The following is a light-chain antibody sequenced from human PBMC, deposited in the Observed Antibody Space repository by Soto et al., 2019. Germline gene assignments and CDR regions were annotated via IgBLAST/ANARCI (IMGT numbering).Light chain of an antibody. V-gene: IGKV3-11*01. Sequence: EIVLTQSPATLSLSPGERDTLSCRASQSLSSYLAWYQQKPGQAPRLLIYDAYNRATGIPARFSGSGSGTDFTLTISSLEPEDFAVYYCQQRNNWPPTWTFGQGTKVEIK. CDR3: QQRNNWPPTWT. J-gene: IGKJ1*01. CDR1: QSLSSY. CDR2: DAY.